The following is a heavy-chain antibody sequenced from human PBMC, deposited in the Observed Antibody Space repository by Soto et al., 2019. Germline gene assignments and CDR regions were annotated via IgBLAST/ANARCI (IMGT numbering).Heavy chain of an antibody. Sequence: GGSLRLSCAASGFTFSSYGMHWVRQAPGKGLEWVAVISYDGSNKYYADSVQGRFTISRDNSKNTLDLQMNSLRAEDTAVYYCAKDTYSGRYHRAPDYWGQGTLVTVSS. CDR3: AKDTYSGRYHRAPDY. V-gene: IGHV3-30*18. CDR1: GFTFSSYG. CDR2: ISYDGSNK. J-gene: IGHJ4*02. D-gene: IGHD1-26*01.